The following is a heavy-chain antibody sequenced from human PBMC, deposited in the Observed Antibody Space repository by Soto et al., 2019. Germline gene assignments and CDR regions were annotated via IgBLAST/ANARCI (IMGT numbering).Heavy chain of an antibody. CDR1: GGSISSGGYY. D-gene: IGHD2-15*01. V-gene: IGHV4-31*03. CDR2: IYYSGST. Sequence: QVQLQESGPGLVKPSQTLSLTCTVSGGSISSGGYYWSWIRQHPGKGLEWIGYIYYSGSTYYNPXLKSRATISVXXSXNXXSLKLSSVTAADTAVYYCARGATVVAATFYYGMDVWGQGTTVTVSS. J-gene: IGHJ6*02. CDR3: ARGATVVAATFYYGMDV.